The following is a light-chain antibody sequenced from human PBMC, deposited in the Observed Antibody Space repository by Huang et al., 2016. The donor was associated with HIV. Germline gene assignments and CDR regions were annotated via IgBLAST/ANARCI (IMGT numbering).Light chain of an antibody. CDR1: QSISSY. Sequence: DIQMTQSLSSLSASVGDRVTITCRASQSISSYLNWYQQKPGKAPKLLIYAASSLQSGVPSRCSGSGSGTDFTLTVSSLQPEDFATYYCQQSYSTPYTFGHGTKLEIK. CDR3: QQSYSTPYT. J-gene: IGKJ2*01. CDR2: AAS. V-gene: IGKV1-39*01.